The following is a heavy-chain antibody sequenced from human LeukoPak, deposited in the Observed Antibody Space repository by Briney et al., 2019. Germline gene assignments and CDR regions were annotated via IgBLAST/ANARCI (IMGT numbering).Heavy chain of an antibody. CDR1: GGSFSGYY. Sequence: PSETLSLTCAVYGGSFSGYYWSWIRQPPGKGLEWIGEINHSGSTNYNPSLKSRVTISVDTSKNQFSLKLSSVTAADTAVYYCAREALLPGGAFDIWGQGTMVTVSS. V-gene: IGHV4-34*01. D-gene: IGHD1-26*01. CDR2: INHSGST. CDR3: AREALLPGGAFDI. J-gene: IGHJ3*02.